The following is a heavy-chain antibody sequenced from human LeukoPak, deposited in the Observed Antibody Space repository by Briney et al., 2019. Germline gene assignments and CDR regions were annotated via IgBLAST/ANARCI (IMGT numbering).Heavy chain of an antibody. CDR2: INANSGTT. J-gene: IGHJ5*01. CDR1: GFAFSFYA. V-gene: IGHV3-23*01. Sequence: GGSLRLSCAASGFAFSFYAMSWLRQPPGKGLEWVSTINANSGTTSYAASVRGRFTISRDNSKNTLYLQVNTLRADDTATYYCAKPISGGLAVTAGWFHPCGQGTLVVVSS. D-gene: IGHD6-19*01. CDR3: AKPISGGLAVTAGWFHP.